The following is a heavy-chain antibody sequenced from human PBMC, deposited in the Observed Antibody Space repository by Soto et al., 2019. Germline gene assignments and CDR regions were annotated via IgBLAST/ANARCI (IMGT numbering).Heavy chain of an antibody. D-gene: IGHD3-9*01. CDR2: IKQDGSEK. CDR3: ARDMIVDPSKVLRYFDWLSEMYYYYYGMDV. CDR1: GFTFSSYW. J-gene: IGHJ6*02. V-gene: IGHV3-7*01. Sequence: GGSLRLSCAASGFTFSSYWMSWVRQAPGKGLEWVANIKQDGSEKYYVDSVKGRFTISRDNAKNSLHLQMNSLRAEDTAVYYCARDMIVDPSKVLRYFDWLSEMYYYYYGMDVWGQGTTVTVSS.